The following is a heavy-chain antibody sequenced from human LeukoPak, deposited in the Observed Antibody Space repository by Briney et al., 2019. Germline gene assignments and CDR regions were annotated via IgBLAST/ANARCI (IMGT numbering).Heavy chain of an antibody. CDR3: SRLWAALAGTWGY. V-gene: IGHV5-51*07. CDR1: CYTDWSYC. D-gene: IGHD6-19*01. CDR2: IYPGDSDT. Sequence: GESLTFSCRLPCYTDWSYCYHLNYQMPGTGLEWMGMIYPGDSDTRYSPSFQGQVTISADKSISAAYLRWSSLKASDTSMYSCSRLWAALAGTWGYWGQGTLVTVSS. J-gene: IGHJ4*02.